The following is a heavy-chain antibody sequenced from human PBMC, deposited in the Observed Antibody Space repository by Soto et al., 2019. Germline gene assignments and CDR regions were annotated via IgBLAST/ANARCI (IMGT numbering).Heavy chain of an antibody. D-gene: IGHD6-6*01. CDR1: GFTFSSYA. CDR3: AKVGSIAVYHYHYALDV. CDR2: ISGSGGST. Sequence: PGGSLRLSCAASGFTFSSYAMSWVRQAPGKGLEWVSAISGSGGSTYYADSVKGRFTISRDNSRQTVYLQMDSLRAEDTAVYYCAKVGSIAVYHYHYALDVWGQGTTVTVS. J-gene: IGHJ6*02. V-gene: IGHV3-23*01.